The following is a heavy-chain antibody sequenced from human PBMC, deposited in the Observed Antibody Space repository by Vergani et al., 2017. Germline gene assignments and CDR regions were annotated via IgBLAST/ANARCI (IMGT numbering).Heavy chain of an antibody. Sequence: EVQLLESGGGLVQPGGSLRLTCAASEFTFSNSAMSWVRQTSGKGLEWVSAISGHGDRTYYADSVKGRFTISRDNSKNTVYLQMNSLRVEDTAIYYCAKARDPNCKGGNCYSYYYGLDLWGQGTTVTVSS. J-gene: IGHJ6*02. V-gene: IGHV3-23*01. D-gene: IGHD2-21*01. CDR2: ISGHGDRT. CDR3: AKARDPNCKGGNCYSYYYGLDL. CDR1: EFTFSNSA.